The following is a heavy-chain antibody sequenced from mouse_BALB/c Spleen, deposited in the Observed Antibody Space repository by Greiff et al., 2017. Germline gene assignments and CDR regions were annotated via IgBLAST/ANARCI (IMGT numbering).Heavy chain of an antibody. D-gene: IGHD2-4*01. J-gene: IGHJ4*01. V-gene: IGHV5-6-5*01. Sequence: EVKVVESGGGLVKPGGSLKLSCAASGFTFSSYAMSWVRQTPEKRLEWVASISSGGSTYYPDSVKGRFTISRDNARNILYLQMSSLRSEDTAMYYCARGYYDVYYAMDYWGQGTSVTVSS. CDR2: ISSGGST. CDR1: GFTFSSYA. CDR3: ARGYYDVYYAMDY.